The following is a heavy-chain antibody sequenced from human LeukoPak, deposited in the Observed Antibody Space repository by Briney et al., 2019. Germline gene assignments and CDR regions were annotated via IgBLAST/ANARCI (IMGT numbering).Heavy chain of an antibody. J-gene: IGHJ4*02. Sequence: GGSLRLSCAASGFTFRSYAMSWVRQAPGKGLEWVSSISSSSSYIYYADSVKGRFTISRDNAKNSLYLQMNSLRAEDTAVYYCARDRNLGAWGQGTLVTVSS. CDR2: ISSSSSYI. CDR1: GFTFRSYA. CDR3: ARDRNLGA. V-gene: IGHV3-21*01.